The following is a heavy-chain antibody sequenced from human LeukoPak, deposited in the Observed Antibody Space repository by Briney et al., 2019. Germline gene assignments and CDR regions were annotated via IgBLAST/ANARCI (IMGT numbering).Heavy chain of an antibody. V-gene: IGHV1-18*01. CDR2: ISAYNGNT. D-gene: IGHD6-19*01. CDR1: GYTFTSYG. J-gene: IGHJ6*03. CDR3: ARDLSVATNYYYYYMDV. Sequence: ASVKVSCKASGYTFTSYGISWVRQAPGQGLEWMGWISAYNGNTNYAQKLQGRVTMTTDTPTSTAYMELRSLRSDDTAVYYCARDLSVATNYYYYYMDVWGKGTTVTVSS.